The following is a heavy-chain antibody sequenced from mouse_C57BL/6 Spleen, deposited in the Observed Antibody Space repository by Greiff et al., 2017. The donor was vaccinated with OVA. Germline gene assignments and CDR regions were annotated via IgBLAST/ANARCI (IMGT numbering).Heavy chain of an antibody. CDR1: GYTFTSYW. D-gene: IGHD1-1*01. V-gene: IGHV1-61*01. CDR2: IYPSDSET. CDR3: ARSDYGSSYDFDY. Sequence: QVQLQQPGAELVRPGSSVKLSCKASGYTFTSYWMDWVKQRPGQGLEWIGNIYPSDSETHYNQKFKDKATLTVDKSSSTAYRQLSSLTSEDSAVYYCARSDYGSSYDFDYWGQGTTLTVSS. J-gene: IGHJ2*01.